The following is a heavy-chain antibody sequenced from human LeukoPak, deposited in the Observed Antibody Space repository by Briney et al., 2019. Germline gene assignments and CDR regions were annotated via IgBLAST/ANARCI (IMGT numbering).Heavy chain of an antibody. CDR1: GFTFSTYS. V-gene: IGHV3-48*02. Sequence: PGGSLRLSCAASGFTFSTYSMNWVRQAPGKGLEGVSYISSSSSTIYYADSVKGRFTISRDSAKNSMYLQMNRLRDEDTAVYYCARERGAYDGGEFDYWGQGTLVTVSS. D-gene: IGHD5-12*01. CDR3: ARERGAYDGGEFDY. CDR2: ISSSSSTI. J-gene: IGHJ4*02.